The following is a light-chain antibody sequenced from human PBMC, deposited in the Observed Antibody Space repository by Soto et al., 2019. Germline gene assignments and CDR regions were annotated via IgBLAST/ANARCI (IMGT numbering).Light chain of an antibody. CDR3: QQYNNWPRT. J-gene: IGKJ1*01. Sequence: EIVMTQSPATLSVSPGERATLSCGSSQSIGNKLVWYQQKPGQPPRLLIYDASVRDTDIPVRFSGSGSETNFTLSIYSLQPEDFALYYCQQYNNWPRTFGQGTKVE. CDR1: QSIGNK. CDR2: DAS. V-gene: IGKV3D-15*01.